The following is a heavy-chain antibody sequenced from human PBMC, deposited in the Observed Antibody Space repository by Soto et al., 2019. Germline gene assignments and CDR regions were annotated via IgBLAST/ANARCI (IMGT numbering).Heavy chain of an antibody. CDR1: GFTFSNYG. V-gene: IGHV3-23*01. Sequence: GGSLRLSCTASGFTFSNYGMRWVRQAPGQGLEWVSGISGSGGSTYYADSVKGRFTISRDNSKNTLYLQMNSLRAEDTAVYYCAKLTGTAFYWGQGTLVTVSS. J-gene: IGHJ4*02. D-gene: IGHD1-7*01. CDR2: ISGSGGST. CDR3: AKLTGTAFY.